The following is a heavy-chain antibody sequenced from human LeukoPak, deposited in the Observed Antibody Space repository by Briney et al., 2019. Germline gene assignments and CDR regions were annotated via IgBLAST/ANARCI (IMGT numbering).Heavy chain of an antibody. D-gene: IGHD3-3*01. CDR1: GFTFSSYA. CDR2: ISGSGGNT. J-gene: IGHJ3*02. V-gene: IGHV3-23*01. Sequence: PGGSLRLSCAASGFTFSSYAMSWVRQAPGKGLEWVSAISGSGGNTYYADSVKGRFTISRDNSKNTLYLQMNSLRAEDTAVYYCAKFGLRFLEWLSLGDDAFDIWGQGTMVTVSS. CDR3: AKFGLRFLEWLSLGDDAFDI.